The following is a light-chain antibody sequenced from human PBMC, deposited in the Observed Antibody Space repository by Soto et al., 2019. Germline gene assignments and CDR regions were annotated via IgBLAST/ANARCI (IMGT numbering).Light chain of an antibody. CDR3: QQYYSYPQLT. CDR1: QGISSC. Sequence: AIRMTQSPSSLSASTGDRVTITCRASQGISSCLAWYQQKPGKAPKLLIYAASTLQSGVPSRFSGSGSGTDFTLTFICLQSEDFATYYCQQYYSYPQLTFGGGTKVEIK. V-gene: IGKV1-8*01. J-gene: IGKJ4*01. CDR2: AAS.